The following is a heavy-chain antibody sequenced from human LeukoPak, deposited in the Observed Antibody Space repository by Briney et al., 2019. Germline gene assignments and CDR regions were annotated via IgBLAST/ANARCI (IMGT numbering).Heavy chain of an antibody. Sequence: GGSLRLSCAAAGFTVSSNYMSWVRQAPGKGLEWVSVIYSGGSTYYADSVKGRFTTSRHNSKNTLYLQMNSLRPEDTAVYYCVRDAFGVGFWWGQGTLVTVSS. J-gene: IGHJ4*02. CDR2: IYSGGST. D-gene: IGHD3-3*01. CDR3: VRDAFGVGFW. V-gene: IGHV3-53*04. CDR1: GFTVSSNY.